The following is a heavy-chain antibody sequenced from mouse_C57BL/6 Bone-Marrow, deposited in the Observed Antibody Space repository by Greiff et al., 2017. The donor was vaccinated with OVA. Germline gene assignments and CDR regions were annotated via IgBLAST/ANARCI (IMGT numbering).Heavy chain of an antibody. CDR2: ISYDGSN. J-gene: IGHJ2*01. Sequence: DVQLQESGPGLVKPSQSLSLTCSVTGYSITSGYYWNWIRQFPGNKLEWMGYISYDGSNNYNPSLKNRISITRDTSKNQFFLKLNSVTTEDTATYDCAGGPLRPHYFDYWGQGTTLTVSS. CDR1: GYSITSGYY. V-gene: IGHV3-6*01. D-gene: IGHD2-12*01. CDR3: AGGPLRPHYFDY.